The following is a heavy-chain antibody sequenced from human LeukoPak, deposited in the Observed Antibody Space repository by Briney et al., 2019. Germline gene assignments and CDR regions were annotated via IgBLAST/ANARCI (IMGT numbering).Heavy chain of an antibody. CDR2: MNPNTGDT. V-gene: IGHV1-2*02. CDR1: GYTFTGHY. CDR3: ARDVYSGFGYSYYEDY. J-gene: IGHJ4*02. Sequence: ASVKVSCMASGYTFTGHYLHWIRQAPGQGLEWMGWMNPNTGDTKYAQKFQGRVTMTRDTSITTAYMDLSRLTSDDTAVYFCARDVYSGFGYSYYEDYWGQGTLVTVSS. D-gene: IGHD5-18*01.